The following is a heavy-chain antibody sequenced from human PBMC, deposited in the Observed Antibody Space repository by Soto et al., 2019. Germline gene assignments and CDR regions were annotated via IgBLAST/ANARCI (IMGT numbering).Heavy chain of an antibody. D-gene: IGHD3-22*01. CDR3: ARGEGYYYDSRGLSFTWFDP. CDR1: GGAITSGGYS. V-gene: IGHV4-30-2*01. J-gene: IGHJ5*02. Sequence: QLQLQESGSGLVKPSQTLSLTCTVSGGAITSGGYSWSWIRQPPGKGLDLIGYIYHSGATYYSPSLKGRITISVDSAKNQFSLRLSSVTVADTAVYYCARGEGYYYDSRGLSFTWFDPWGQGALVTVSS. CDR2: IYHSGAT.